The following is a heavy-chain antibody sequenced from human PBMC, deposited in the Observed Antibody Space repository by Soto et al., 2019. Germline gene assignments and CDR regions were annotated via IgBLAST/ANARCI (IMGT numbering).Heavy chain of an antibody. J-gene: IGHJ4*01. CDR1: GYTFTSYG. Sequence: ASVKVSCKASGYTFTSYGISWVRQAPGQGLEWMGWISAYNGNTNYAQKLQGRVTMTTDTSTSTAYMELRSLRSDDTAVYHCARALRYSSGLIREFDYWGQGTLVTVSS. D-gene: IGHD6-19*01. CDR3: ARALRYSSGLIREFDY. CDR2: ISAYNGNT. V-gene: IGHV1-18*01.